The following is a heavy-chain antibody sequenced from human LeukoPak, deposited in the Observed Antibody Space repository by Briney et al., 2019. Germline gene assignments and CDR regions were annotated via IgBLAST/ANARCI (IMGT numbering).Heavy chain of an antibody. D-gene: IGHD3-10*01. CDR3: TTGPFDYYGSASYLANGMDV. V-gene: IGHV3-15*01. CDR2: IKSKTDGGTK. Sequence: GGSLRLSSAASAFTFPNAWMRWVRQAPGKGLEWVGRIKSKTDGGTKDSTTPGKGRFTMSRDDSKNTLYLQMNSLKTEDTAVYYCTTGPFDYYGSASYLANGMDVWGQGTTVTVSS. J-gene: IGHJ6*02. CDR1: AFTFPNAW.